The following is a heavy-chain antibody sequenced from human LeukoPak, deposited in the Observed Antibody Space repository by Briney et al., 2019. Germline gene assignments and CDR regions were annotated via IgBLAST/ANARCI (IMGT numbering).Heavy chain of an antibody. V-gene: IGHV1-3*01. D-gene: IGHD3-10*01. J-gene: IGHJ5*02. CDR1: GYTFTSYA. Sequence: ASVTVSCKASGYTFTSYAMHWVRQAPGQGLEWMGWINAGNGNTKYSQKFQGRVTITRDTSASTAYMELSSLRSEDTAVYYCARDGITMVRGVIRGISYNWFDPWGQGTLVTVSS. CDR3: ARDGITMVRGVIRGISYNWFDP. CDR2: INAGNGNT.